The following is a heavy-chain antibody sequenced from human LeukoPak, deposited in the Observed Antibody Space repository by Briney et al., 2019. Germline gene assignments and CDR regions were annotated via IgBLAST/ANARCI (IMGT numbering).Heavy chain of an antibody. Sequence: GGSLRLSCAASGFPFSDYYMSWIRQAPGKGLEWVSYISGGSHIYYADSVKGRFTISRDNAKNSLYLQMNSLRAEDTAVYYCARDPGGDCSSTSCWDYFDYWGQGTLVTVSS. CDR1: GFPFSDYY. J-gene: IGHJ4*02. CDR2: ISGGSHI. CDR3: ARDPGGDCSSTSCWDYFDY. D-gene: IGHD2-2*01. V-gene: IGHV3-11*04.